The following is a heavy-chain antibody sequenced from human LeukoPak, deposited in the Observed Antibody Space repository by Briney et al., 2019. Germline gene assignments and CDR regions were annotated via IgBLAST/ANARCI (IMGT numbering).Heavy chain of an antibody. CDR1: GGSISSYY. J-gene: IGHJ4*02. CDR2: IYYSGST. CDR3: AREELTTVKGRRYFDY. D-gene: IGHD4-17*01. Sequence: SETLSLTCTVSGGSISSYYWSWIRQPPGKGLEYIGYIYYSGSTNYNPSLKSRLTISVDTSKNQFSLKLSSVTAADTAVYYCAREELTTVKGRRYFDYWGQGTLVTVSS. V-gene: IGHV4-59*01.